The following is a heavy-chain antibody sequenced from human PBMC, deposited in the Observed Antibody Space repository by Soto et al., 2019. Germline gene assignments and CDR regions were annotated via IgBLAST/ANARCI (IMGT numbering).Heavy chain of an antibody. J-gene: IGHJ6*02. CDR1: GFTFSSYS. CDR3: ARFKVTRLPQTYYCGMDV. D-gene: IGHD4-4*01. CDR2: ISSSSSYI. V-gene: IGHV3-21*01. Sequence: EVQLVESGGGLVKPGGSLRLSCAASGFTFSSYSMNWVRQAPGKGLEWVSSISSSSSYIYYADSVKGRFTISRDNAKNSLYLQMNSLRAEDTAVYYCARFKVTRLPQTYYCGMDVWGQGTTVTVSS.